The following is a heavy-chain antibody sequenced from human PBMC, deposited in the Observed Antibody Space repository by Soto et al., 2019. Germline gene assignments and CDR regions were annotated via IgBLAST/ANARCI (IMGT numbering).Heavy chain of an antibody. V-gene: IGHV1-69*06. CDR3: ARGLGHCGSASCYQLEAPDY. CDR2: ILPSFGTT. D-gene: IGHD2-2*01. CDR1: GVSVSNFA. J-gene: IGHJ4*02. Sequence: ASVKVSCKASGVSVSNFAISGLRQTPGQGLEWMGVILPSFGTTNYAQKFYGRVTITADKSTNTAYMELSSLRSEDTAVYFCARGLGHCGSASCYQLEAPDYWGQGTLVTVSS.